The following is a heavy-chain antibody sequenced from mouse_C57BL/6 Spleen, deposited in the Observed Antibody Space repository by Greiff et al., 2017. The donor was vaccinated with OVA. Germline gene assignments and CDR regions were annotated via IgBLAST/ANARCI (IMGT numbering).Heavy chain of an antibody. CDR3: ARGTTVAWYFDV. CDR1: GYSFTDYN. V-gene: IGHV1-39*01. Sequence: EVQLQQSGPELVKPGASVKISCKASGYSFTDYNMNWVKQSNGKSLEWIGVINPNYGTTNYNQKFKGKSTLTVDKSSSTAYMQLSSLTSEDSAVYYCARGTTVAWYFDVWGTGTTVTVSS. D-gene: IGHD1-1*01. J-gene: IGHJ1*03. CDR2: INPNYGTT.